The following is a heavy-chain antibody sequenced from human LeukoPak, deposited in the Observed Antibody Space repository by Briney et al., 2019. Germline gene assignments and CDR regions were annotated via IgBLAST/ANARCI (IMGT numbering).Heavy chain of an antibody. CDR1: GFXFSSYG. D-gene: IGHD5-24*01. CDR2: IWYDGSNK. V-gene: IGHV3-33*01. J-gene: IGHJ4*02. CDR3: ARGGRWLQSSPFDY. Sequence: GGSLRLSCAASGFXFSSYGIHWVRQAPGKGLEWVAVIWYDGSNKYYADSVKGRFTISRDNSKNTLYLQMNSLRAEDTAVYYCARGGRWLQSSPFDYWGQGTLVTVSS.